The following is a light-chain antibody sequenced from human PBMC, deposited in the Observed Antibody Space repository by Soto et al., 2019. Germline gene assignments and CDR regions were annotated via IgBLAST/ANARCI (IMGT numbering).Light chain of an antibody. CDR1: QGISNC. CDR3: QQAYSFPIT. V-gene: IGKV1-12*01. CDR2: AAS. J-gene: IGKJ5*01. Sequence: DIQMTQSPSSVSASIGDRVTVTCRASQGISNCLAWYQQKPGKAPKFLISAASSLQSGVPSRFSGSVSVTDFTLTISSLQPEDFATYYCQQAYSFPITFGQGTRLEIK.